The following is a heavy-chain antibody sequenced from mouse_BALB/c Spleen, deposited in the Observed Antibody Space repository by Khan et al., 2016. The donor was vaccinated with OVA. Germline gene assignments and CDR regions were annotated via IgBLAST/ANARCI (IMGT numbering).Heavy chain of an antibody. CDR3: ARDSSRYNYAMDY. V-gene: IGHV3-2*02. J-gene: IGHJ4*01. CDR1: GYSITSDYA. Sequence: EVQLQQSGPGLVNPSQSLSLTCNVTGYSITSDYAWNWIRQFPGNKLEWMGNINYSGSTNYNPTLKSRISITRDTSKNQFFLQLNSVTTEDTATYYCARDSSRYNYAMDYWGQGTSVTVSS. D-gene: IGHD2-12*01. CDR2: INYSGST.